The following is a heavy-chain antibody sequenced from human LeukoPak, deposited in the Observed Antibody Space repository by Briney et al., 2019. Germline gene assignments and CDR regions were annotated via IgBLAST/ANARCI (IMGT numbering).Heavy chain of an antibody. V-gene: IGHV4-59*01. CDR2: IYYSGST. J-gene: IGHJ3*02. D-gene: IGHD4-11*01. CDR3: ARDRRESSKPNDAFDI. Sequence: SETLSLTCSVSGGSIRRYYWSWIRQPPGKGLEWIGYIYYSGSTQYNPSLESRVTISIDTSKKQLSLRLTSVAAADTAVYYCARDRRESSKPNDAFDIWGQGTMVTVSS. CDR1: GGSIRRYY.